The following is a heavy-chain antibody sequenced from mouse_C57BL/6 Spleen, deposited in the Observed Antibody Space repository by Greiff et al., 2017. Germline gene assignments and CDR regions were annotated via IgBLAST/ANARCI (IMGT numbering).Heavy chain of an antibody. CDR2: ISDGGSYT. V-gene: IGHV5-4*01. D-gene: IGHD4-1*01. CDR3: ARESRLGEYYFDY. J-gene: IGHJ2*01. Sequence: EVKLVESGGGLVKPGGSLKLSCAASGFTFSSYAMSWVRQTPEKRLEWVATISDGGSYTYYPDNVKGRFTISRDNAKNNLYLQMSHLKSEDTAMYYCARESRLGEYYFDYWGQGTTLTVSS. CDR1: GFTFSSYA.